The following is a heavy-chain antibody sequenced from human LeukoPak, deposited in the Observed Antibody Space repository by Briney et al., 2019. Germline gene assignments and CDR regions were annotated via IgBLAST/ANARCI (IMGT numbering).Heavy chain of an antibody. CDR3: ARDPGWGALDY. Sequence: ASVKVSCKASGYAFTAFYIHWVRQAPGQGLEWMGRLNPNTGGAIHAQKFQGRVTISRDTSISTAYMELSSLRSDDTAVYYCARDPGWGALDYRGQGALVIVSS. D-gene: IGHD3-16*01. CDR2: LNPNTGGA. J-gene: IGHJ4*02. CDR1: GYAFTAFY. V-gene: IGHV1-2*06.